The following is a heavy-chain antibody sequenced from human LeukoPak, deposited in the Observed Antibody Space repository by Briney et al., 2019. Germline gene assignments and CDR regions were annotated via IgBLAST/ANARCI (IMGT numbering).Heavy chain of an antibody. CDR3: ARGVALVPDYYYYYGMDV. J-gene: IGHJ6*02. D-gene: IGHD6-13*01. V-gene: IGHV4-4*07. Sequence: SETLSLTCTVSGGSISSYYWSWIRQPAGKGLEWIGRIYTSGSTSYNPSLKSRVTMSVDTSKNQFSLKLSSVTAADTAVYYCARGVALVPDYYYYYGMDVWGQGTTVTVSS. CDR2: IYTSGST. CDR1: GGSISSYY.